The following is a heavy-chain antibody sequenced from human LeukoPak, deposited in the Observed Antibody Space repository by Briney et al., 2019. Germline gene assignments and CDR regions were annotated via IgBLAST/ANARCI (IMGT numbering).Heavy chain of an antibody. CDR1: GFTFSTYA. CDR3: ARKVGDV. J-gene: IGHJ6*02. CDR2: ISDDGSRK. V-gene: IGHV3-30-3*01. Sequence: EGSLRLSCAASGFTFSTYAMHWVRQAPGKGLEWVTIISDDGSRKFYADSVMGRFTISRDNSKNILYLQMNSLRVEDTAVYYCARKVGDVWGQGTTVTVSS.